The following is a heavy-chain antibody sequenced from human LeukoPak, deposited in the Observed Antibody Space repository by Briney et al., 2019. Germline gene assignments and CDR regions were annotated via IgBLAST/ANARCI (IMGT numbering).Heavy chain of an antibody. CDR1: GGSISSYY. D-gene: IGHD6-13*01. V-gene: IGHV4-4*07. Sequence: SETLSLTCTVSGGSISSYYWSWIRQPAGKGLEWIGRIYTSGSTNHNPSLKSRVTMSVDTSKNQFSLKLSSVTAADTAVYYCAREQKSSSWYGQIDYWGQGTLVTVSS. J-gene: IGHJ4*02. CDR3: AREQKSSSWYGQIDY. CDR2: IYTSGST.